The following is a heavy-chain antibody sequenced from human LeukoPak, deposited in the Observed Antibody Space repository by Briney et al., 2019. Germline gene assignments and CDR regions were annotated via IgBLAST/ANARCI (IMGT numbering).Heavy chain of an antibody. CDR3: ARGPTVRYYYYGMDV. CDR1: GGSISSFH. J-gene: IGHJ6*02. Sequence: PSETLSLTCTVSGGSISSFHWSWIRQPPGKGLEWIGYIFNSGSTNYNPSLKSRVTISVDTSKNQFSLKLSSVTAADTAVYYCARGPTVRYYYYGMDVWGQGTTVTVSS. CDR2: IFNSGST. D-gene: IGHD4-17*01. V-gene: IGHV4-59*01.